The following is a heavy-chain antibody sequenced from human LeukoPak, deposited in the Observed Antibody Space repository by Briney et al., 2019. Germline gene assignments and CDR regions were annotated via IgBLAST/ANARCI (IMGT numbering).Heavy chain of an antibody. CDR3: AKDYWGAFDI. CDR2: ISWNSGSI. V-gene: IGHV3-9*01. J-gene: IGHJ3*02. CDR1: GFTFDDYA. Sequence: QTGRSLRLSCAASGFTFDDYAMHWVRQAPGKGLEWVSGISWNSGSIGYADSVKGRFTISRDNAKNSLYLQMNSLRAEDTALYYCAKDYWGAFDIWGQGTMVTVSS. D-gene: IGHD3-16*01.